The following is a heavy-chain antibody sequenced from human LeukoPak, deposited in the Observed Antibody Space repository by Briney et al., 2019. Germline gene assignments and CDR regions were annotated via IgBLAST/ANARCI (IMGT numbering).Heavy chain of an antibody. Sequence: ASVKVSCKASGGTFSSYAISWVRQAPGQGLEWMGRINPNSGGTNYAQKFQGRVTMTRDTSISTAYMELSRLRSDDTAVYCCARADTYYDYVWGSYRSYFDYWGQGTLVTVSS. CDR1: GGTFSSYA. J-gene: IGHJ4*02. V-gene: IGHV1-2*06. CDR3: ARADTYYDYVWGSYRSYFDY. CDR2: INPNSGGT. D-gene: IGHD3-16*02.